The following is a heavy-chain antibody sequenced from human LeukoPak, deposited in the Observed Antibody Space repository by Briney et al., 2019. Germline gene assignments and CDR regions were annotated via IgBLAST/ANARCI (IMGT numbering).Heavy chain of an antibody. CDR3: TTDTFGARDS. Sequence: GGSLRLSCAASGYTFSRYWMHWVRQGPGKGLVWVSRINEDGSSTSYAESVRGRFTISRDNAKNALYLQMNSLRAEAAAVYYCTTDTFGARDSWGQGTLVTVSS. J-gene: IGHJ4*02. CDR1: GYTFSRYW. CDR2: INEDGSST. V-gene: IGHV3-74*01. D-gene: IGHD3-10*01.